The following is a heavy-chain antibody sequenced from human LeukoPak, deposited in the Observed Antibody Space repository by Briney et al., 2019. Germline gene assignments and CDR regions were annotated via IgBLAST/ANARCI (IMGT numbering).Heavy chain of an antibody. Sequence: GESLKISCKGSGYTFTKDWIGWVRQMPGKGLEWMGIIYPGDSDTRYSPSFQGQVTISADKSISTAYLQWSSLKASDTAMYYCARGGNPTVTTSAFDIWGQGTMVTVSS. CDR2: IYPGDSDT. D-gene: IGHD4-17*01. J-gene: IGHJ3*02. V-gene: IGHV5-51*01. CDR1: GYTFTKDW. CDR3: ARGGNPTVTTSAFDI.